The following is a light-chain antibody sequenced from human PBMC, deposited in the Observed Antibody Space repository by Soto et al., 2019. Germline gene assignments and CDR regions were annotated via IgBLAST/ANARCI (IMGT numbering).Light chain of an antibody. V-gene: IGKV3-20*01. CDR1: QSVRDN. Sequence: ETVMTQSPVTLSVSPGERATLSCRASQSVRDNLAWYQQKPGQPPRLLIYGASSRATGIPDRFSGSGSGTDFTLTISRLEPEDFAVYYCQQYGSSPGTFGQGTKVDIK. CDR3: QQYGSSPGT. J-gene: IGKJ1*01. CDR2: GAS.